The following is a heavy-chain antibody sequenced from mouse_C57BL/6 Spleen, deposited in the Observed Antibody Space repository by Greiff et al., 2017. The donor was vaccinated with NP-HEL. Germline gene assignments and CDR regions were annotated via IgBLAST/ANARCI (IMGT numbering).Heavy chain of an antibody. CDR2: FYPGSGSI. CDR1: GYTFTEYS. CDR3: ASSEDYEGYFDY. V-gene: IGHV1-62-2*01. J-gene: IGHJ2*01. Sequence: QVQLKQSGAELVKPGASVTLSCKASGYTFTEYSIHWVKQRSGQGLEWIGWFYPGSGSIKYNEKFKDKATLTADKSSSTVYMELSRLTSEDSAVYFCASSEDYEGYFDYWGQGTTLTVSS. D-gene: IGHD2-4*01.